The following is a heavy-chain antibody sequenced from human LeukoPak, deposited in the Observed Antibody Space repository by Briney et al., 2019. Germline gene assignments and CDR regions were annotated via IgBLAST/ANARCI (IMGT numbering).Heavy chain of an antibody. J-gene: IGHJ4*02. V-gene: IGHV5-51*01. CDR1: GYSFTSYW. CDR3: ARRYSSGRYSVDGQDRRFDY. CDR2: IYPGDSDT. D-gene: IGHD6-19*01. Sequence: GESLKISCKGSGYSFTSYWIGWVRQMPGKGLEWMGIIYPGDSDTRYSPSFQGQVTISADKSISTACLQWSSLKASDTAMYYCARRYSSGRYSVDGQDRRFDYWGQGTLVTVSS.